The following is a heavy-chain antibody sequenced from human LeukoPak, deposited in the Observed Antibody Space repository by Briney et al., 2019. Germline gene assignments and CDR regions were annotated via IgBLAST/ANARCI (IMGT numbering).Heavy chain of an antibody. CDR2: INPNSGGT. Sequence: ASVKVSCKASGYTFTSYYMHWVRQAPGQGLEWMGWINPNSGGTNYAQKFQGRVTMTRDTSISTAYMELSRLRSDDTAVYYCARELRIITMVRGVNTPPLYWGQGTLVTVSS. CDR3: ARELRIITMVRGVNTPPLY. D-gene: IGHD3-10*01. V-gene: IGHV1-2*02. J-gene: IGHJ4*02. CDR1: GYTFTSYY.